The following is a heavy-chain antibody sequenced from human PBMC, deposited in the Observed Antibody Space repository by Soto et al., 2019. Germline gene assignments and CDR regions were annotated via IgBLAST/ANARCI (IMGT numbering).Heavy chain of an antibody. CDR2: IIPILGIA. D-gene: IGHD2-2*01. J-gene: IGHJ4*02. V-gene: IGHV1-69*02. CDR3: ARVMGCCSSTSCYQPFDY. CDR1: GGTFSSYT. Sequence: GASVKVSCKASGGTFSSYTISWVRQAPGQGLEWMGRIIPILGIANYAQKFQGRVTITADKSTSTAYMELSSLRSEDTAVYYCARVMGCCSSTSCYQPFDYWGQGTQVTVSS.